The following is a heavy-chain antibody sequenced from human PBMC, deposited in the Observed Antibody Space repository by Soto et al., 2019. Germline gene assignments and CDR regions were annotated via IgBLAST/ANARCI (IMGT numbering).Heavy chain of an antibody. D-gene: IGHD2-2*01. CDR1: GGSISSSNW. Sequence: SETLSLTCAVSGGSISSSNWWSWVRQPPGKGLEWIGEIYHSGSTNYNPPLKSRVTISVDKSKNQFSLKLSSVTAADTAVYYCARNPIVVVPAAMVRWFDPWGQGTLVPVSS. CDR2: IYHSGST. V-gene: IGHV4-4*02. J-gene: IGHJ5*02. CDR3: ARNPIVVVPAAMVRWFDP.